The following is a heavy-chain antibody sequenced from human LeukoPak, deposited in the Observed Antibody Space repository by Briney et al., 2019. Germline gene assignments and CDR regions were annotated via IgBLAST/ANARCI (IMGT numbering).Heavy chain of an antibody. J-gene: IGHJ3*02. D-gene: IGHD1-26*01. V-gene: IGHV3-73*01. CDR3: TSHGSGGGSSYAFDI. CDR2: IRSKTNSYAT. CDR1: GFTFSGSA. Sequence: GGSLRLSCAASGFTFSGSAMHWVRQASGKGLEWVGRIRSKTNSYATAYAASVNGRFTISRDDSKNTAYLQMNGLNTEDTAVYYCTSHGSGGGSSYAFDIWGQGTMVTVSS.